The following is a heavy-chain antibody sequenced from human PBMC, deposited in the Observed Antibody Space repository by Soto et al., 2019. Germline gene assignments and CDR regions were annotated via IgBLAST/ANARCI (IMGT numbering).Heavy chain of an antibody. J-gene: IGHJ4*02. V-gene: IGHV4-4*02. CDR2: IYHSGST. Sequence: QVQLQESGPGLVKPSGTLSLTCAVSGGSISSSNWWSWVRQPPGKGLEWIGEIYHSGSTNYNPSLKSRVTISVDKSKIQFAVKLSSVTAADTAGYYCARGSYDHPYYFAYWGQGTLVTVS. CDR1: GGSISSSNW. CDR3: ARGSYDHPYYFAY. D-gene: IGHD5-12*01.